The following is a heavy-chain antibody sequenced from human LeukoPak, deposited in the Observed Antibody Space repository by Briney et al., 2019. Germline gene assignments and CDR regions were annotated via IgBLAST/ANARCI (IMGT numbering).Heavy chain of an antibody. CDR1: GFTFSSYS. D-gene: IGHD4-11*01. CDR3: ARDTTVTTRYYYYMDV. CDR2: ISSSSSYI. V-gene: IGHV3-21*01. Sequence: GGSLRLSCAASGFTFSSYSMNWVRQAPGKGLEWVSSISSSSSYIYYADSVKSRFTISRDNAKNSLYLQMNSLRAEDTAAYYCARDTTVTTRYYYYMDVWGKGTTVTVSS. J-gene: IGHJ6*03.